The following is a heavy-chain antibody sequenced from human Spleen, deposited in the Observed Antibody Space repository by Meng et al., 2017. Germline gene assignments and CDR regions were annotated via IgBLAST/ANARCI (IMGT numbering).Heavy chain of an antibody. CDR2: INHSGST. Sequence: VRLQKWGQGLLNPWETLSPTCAVYGGSFSGYYWSWIRQPPGKGLEWIGEINHSGSTNYNPSLKSRVTISVDTSKNQFSLKLSSVTAADTAVYYCARGTYSSGWAFDYWGQGTLVTVFS. D-gene: IGHD6-19*01. V-gene: IGHV4-34*01. J-gene: IGHJ4*02. CDR3: ARGTYSSGWAFDY. CDR1: GGSFSGYY.